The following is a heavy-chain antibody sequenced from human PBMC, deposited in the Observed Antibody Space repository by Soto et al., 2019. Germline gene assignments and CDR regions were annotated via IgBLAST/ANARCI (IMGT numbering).Heavy chain of an antibody. CDR3: ARAPRKTGYYLPLDY. CDR1: GGTFSSYA. CDR2: IIPIFGTA. J-gene: IGHJ4*02. V-gene: IGHV1-69*13. Sequence: ASVKVSCKASGGTFSSYAISWVRQAPGQGLEWMGGIIPIFGTANYAQKFQGRVTITADESTSTAYMELSSLRSEDTAVYYCARAPRKTGYYLPLDYWGQGTLVTVSS. D-gene: IGHD3-9*01.